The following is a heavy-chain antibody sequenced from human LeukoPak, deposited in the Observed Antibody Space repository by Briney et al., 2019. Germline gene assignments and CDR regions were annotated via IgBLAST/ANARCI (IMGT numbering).Heavy chain of an antibody. CDR2: INTNTGNP. Sequence: ASVTVSCKASGCPFTNYAYHWVRPAPGQGLEWLGWINTNTGNPTYAQGFTGRFVFSLDTSVSTAYLQISSLKAEDTAVYYCARPTSGSYASDAFDIWGQGTMVTVSS. CDR1: GCPFTNYA. J-gene: IGHJ3*02. D-gene: IGHD1-26*01. CDR3: ARPTSGSYASDAFDI. V-gene: IGHV7-4-1*02.